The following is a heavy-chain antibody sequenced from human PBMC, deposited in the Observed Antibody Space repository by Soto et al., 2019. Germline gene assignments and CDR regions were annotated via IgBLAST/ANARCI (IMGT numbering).Heavy chain of an antibody. CDR1: GFDFSTFA. J-gene: IGHJ4*02. CDR2: MSHSGTST. Sequence: EARLLQSGGGLVQPGGSLRLSCAVSGFDFSTFAVSWVRQAPGKGLEWISAMSHSGTSTYYIDSVKGRFTITTAMSKNTLSLQMTSLRAEDTAVYYCAKSATMATSYLDFWGQGTRVAVSS. D-gene: IGHD3-10*01. CDR3: AKSATMATSYLDF. V-gene: IGHV3-23*01.